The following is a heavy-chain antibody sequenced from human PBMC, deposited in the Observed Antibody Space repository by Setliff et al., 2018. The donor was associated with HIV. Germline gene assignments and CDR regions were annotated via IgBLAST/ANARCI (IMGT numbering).Heavy chain of an antibody. J-gene: IGHJ5*02. CDR2: IYYSGIT. CDR1: GYSISSSNW. V-gene: IGHV4-28*03. CDR3: AREHEGGTGWFDP. D-gene: IGHD3-16*01. Sequence: SETLSLTCAVSGYSISSSNWWGWIRQSPGKGLEWIGNIYYSGITNYNASLKSRVTISVDTSKNQFSLKLSSVTAADTAVYYCAREHEGGTGWFDPWGQGTLVTVSS.